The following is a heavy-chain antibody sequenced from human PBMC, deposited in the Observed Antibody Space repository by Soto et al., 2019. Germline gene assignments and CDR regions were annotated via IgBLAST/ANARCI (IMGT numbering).Heavy chain of an antibody. CDR1: GGSISSGDYY. D-gene: IGHD5-18*01. Sequence: SETLSLTCTVSGGSISSGDYYWSWIRQPPGKGLEWIGYIYYSGSTYYNPSLKSRVTISVDTSKNQFSLKLSSVTAADTAVYYCARDPLGNSYGYPCLFDYWGQGTLVTVSS. J-gene: IGHJ4*02. V-gene: IGHV4-30-4*01. CDR3: ARDPLGNSYGYPCLFDY. CDR2: IYYSGST.